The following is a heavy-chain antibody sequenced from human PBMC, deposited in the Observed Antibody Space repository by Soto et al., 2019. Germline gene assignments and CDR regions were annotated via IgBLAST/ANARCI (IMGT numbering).Heavy chain of an antibody. CDR2: INHSGST. Sequence: PSETLSLTCAVYGGSFSGYYWSWIRQPPGKGLEWIGEINHSGSTNYNPSLKSRVTISVDTSKNQFSLKLSSVTAADTAVYYCASSTRAETLWFGAFGGYYYGMDVWGQGTTVTVSS. CDR3: ASSTRAETLWFGAFGGYYYGMDV. D-gene: IGHD3-10*01. CDR1: GGSFSGYY. V-gene: IGHV4-34*01. J-gene: IGHJ6*02.